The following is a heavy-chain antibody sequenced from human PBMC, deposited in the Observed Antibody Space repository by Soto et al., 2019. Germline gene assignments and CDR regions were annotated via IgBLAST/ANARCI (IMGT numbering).Heavy chain of an antibody. CDR1: GGSFSPYF. V-gene: IGHV4-34*01. Sequence: SETLSLTCAVYGGSFSPYFWSWIRQPPGKGLEWIGEINHSGSTNYIPSLTRRATLSVDTSKNQVSLKLTSVTAADTAVYYCARLASGWQYYYFDFWGRGTPVTVSS. J-gene: IGHJ2*01. CDR3: ARLASGWQYYYFDF. CDR2: INHSGST. D-gene: IGHD6-19*01.